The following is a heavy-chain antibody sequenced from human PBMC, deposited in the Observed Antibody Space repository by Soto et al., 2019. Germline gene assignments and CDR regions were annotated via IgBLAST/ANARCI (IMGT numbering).Heavy chain of an antibody. Sequence: GASVKVSCKASGYTFTSYGISWVRQAPGQGLEWMGWISAYNGNTNYAQKLQGRVTMTTDTSTSTAYMELRSLRSDDTAVYYCARVRNGMDSNRGPLDYWSQGTLVTVSS. D-gene: IGHD6-13*01. J-gene: IGHJ4*02. V-gene: IGHV1-18*01. CDR2: ISAYNGNT. CDR3: ARVRNGMDSNRGPLDY. CDR1: GYTFTSYG.